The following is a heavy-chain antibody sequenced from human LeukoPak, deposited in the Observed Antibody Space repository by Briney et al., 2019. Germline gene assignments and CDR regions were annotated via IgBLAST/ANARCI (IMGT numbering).Heavy chain of an antibody. CDR1: GFTFSSYS. D-gene: IGHD1-26*01. V-gene: IGHV3-21*01. J-gene: IGHJ4*02. CDR2: ISSSSSYI. Sequence: GGSLRLSCAASGFTFSSYSMNWVRQAPGKGLEWVSSISSSSSYIYYADSVKGRFTISRDNAKNSLFLQMNSLRAEDTAVYYCARDKIVGATYFDYWGQGTLVTVSS. CDR3: ARDKIVGATYFDY.